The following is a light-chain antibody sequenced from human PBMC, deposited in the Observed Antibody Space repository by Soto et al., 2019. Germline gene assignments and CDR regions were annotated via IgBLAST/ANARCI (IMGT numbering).Light chain of an antibody. J-gene: IGKJ4*01. CDR2: GAS. CDR1: QSVSSNY. CDR3: QHDYAT. Sequence: EVVMTQSPATLSLSPGERATLSCRASQSVSSNYLSWYQQKPGQAPRLLIYGASTRATGIPARFSGSGSGTDFTLTISSLQPEDFAVYYCQHDYATFGGGTKVEIK. V-gene: IGKV3D-7*01.